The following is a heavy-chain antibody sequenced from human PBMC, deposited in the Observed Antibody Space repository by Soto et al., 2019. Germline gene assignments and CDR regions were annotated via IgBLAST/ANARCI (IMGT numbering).Heavy chain of an antibody. CDR2: ISSSSGYI. CDR3: ARDDGHEILTGHSDDAFDI. Sequence: EVQLVESGGGLVKPGGSLRLSCAASGFTFSSYYMNWVRQAPGKGLEWVSCISSSSGYIYYADSVKGRFTISRDNAKNSLYLQMNSLRAEDTAVYYCARDDGHEILTGHSDDAFDIWGQGTMVTVSS. V-gene: IGHV3-21*01. J-gene: IGHJ3*02. CDR1: GFTFSSYY. D-gene: IGHD3-9*01.